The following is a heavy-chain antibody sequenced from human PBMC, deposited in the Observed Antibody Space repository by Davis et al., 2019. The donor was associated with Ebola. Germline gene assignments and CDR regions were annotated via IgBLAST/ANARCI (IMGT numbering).Heavy chain of an antibody. CDR2: NSAGTYP. V-gene: IGHV3-53*01. D-gene: IGHD3-10*01. CDR1: GGSISGYY. Sequence: PGGSLRLSCTVSGGSISGYYWSWARQAPGKGLEWVSAVNSAGTYPYYADSVKGRFTISRDTSTVYLQMNYLRVEDTAVYYCARIEAYGAGNYFEYWGQGTLVTISS. CDR3: ARIEAYGAGNYFEY. J-gene: IGHJ4*02.